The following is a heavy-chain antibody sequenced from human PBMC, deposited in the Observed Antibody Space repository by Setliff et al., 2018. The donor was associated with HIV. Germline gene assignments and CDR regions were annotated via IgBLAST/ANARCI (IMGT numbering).Heavy chain of an antibody. CDR2: IIPILKIA. CDR1: GGTFSRYT. V-gene: IGHV1-69*10. J-gene: IGHJ3*02. CDR3: VSAGAWQRNALDI. Sequence: ASVKVSCKASGGTFSRYTVSWVRQAPGQGLEWMGGIIPILKIAKNAQKFQGRVTITADKPTRTACIELSSLRSEDTAVYYCVSAGAWQRNALDIWGQGTMVTVSS. D-gene: IGHD5-12*01.